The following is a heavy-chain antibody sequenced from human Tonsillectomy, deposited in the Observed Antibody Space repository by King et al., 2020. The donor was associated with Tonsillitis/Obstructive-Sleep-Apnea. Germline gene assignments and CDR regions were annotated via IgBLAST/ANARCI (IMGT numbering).Heavy chain of an antibody. V-gene: IGHV1-18*01. D-gene: IGHD3-22*01. CDR1: GYTFTSYG. J-gene: IGHJ3*02. CDR2: ISAYIGNT. Sequence: QLVQSGAEGKKPGASVKVSCKASGYTFTSYGISWVRQAPGQGLEWMGWISAYIGNTNYAQKLQGRVTVTTDTSTSTAYMELRSLRSDDTAVYYCARDTHYYDSSAYYYEKGAFDIWGQGTMVTVSS. CDR3: ARDTHYYDSSAYYYEKGAFDI.